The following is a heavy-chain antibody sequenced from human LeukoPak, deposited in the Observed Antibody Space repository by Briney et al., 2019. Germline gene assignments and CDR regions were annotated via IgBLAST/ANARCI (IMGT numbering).Heavy chain of an antibody. CDR2: ISYDGSNK. D-gene: IGHD2-15*01. J-gene: IGHJ3*02. CDR3: ARSYSGMLLSPPPPGDAFDI. CDR1: GFTFSSYA. Sequence: GGSLRLSCAASGFTFSSYAMHWVRQAPGKGLEWVAVISYDGSNKYYADSVKGRFTISRDNSKNTLYLQMNSLRAEDTAVYYCARSYSGMLLSPPPPGDAFDIWGQGTMVTVSS. V-gene: IGHV3-30-3*01.